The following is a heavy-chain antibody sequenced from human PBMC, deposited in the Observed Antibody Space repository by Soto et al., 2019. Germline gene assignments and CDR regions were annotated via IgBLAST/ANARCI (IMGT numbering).Heavy chain of an antibody. D-gene: IGHD6-6*01. CDR3: ARDGYSSSSLYYYGMDV. J-gene: IGHJ6*02. V-gene: IGHV5-10-1*01. CDR2: IDPSDSYT. Sequence: GESLKISCEGSGYSFATYWIAWVRLMPGKGLEWMGRIDPSDSYTNYSPSFQGHVTISADKSISTAYLQWSSLKASDTAMYYCARDGYSSSSLYYYGMDVWGQGTTVTVSS. CDR1: GYSFATYW.